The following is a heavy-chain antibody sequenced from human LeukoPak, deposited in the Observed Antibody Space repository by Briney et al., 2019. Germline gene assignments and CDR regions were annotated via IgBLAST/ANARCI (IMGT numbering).Heavy chain of an antibody. CDR1: GYSFTSYC. CDR3: ARPYSYGLTGAFDI. D-gene: IGHD5-18*01. CDR2: IYPGDSDT. Sequence: GGSLKISCEGSGYSFTSYCIGWVRQMPGKGLEWMGIIYPGDSDTRYSPSFQGTVTISADKSISTAYLQWSSLKASDTAMYYCARPYSYGLTGAFDIWGQGTMVTVSS. V-gene: IGHV5-51*01. J-gene: IGHJ3*02.